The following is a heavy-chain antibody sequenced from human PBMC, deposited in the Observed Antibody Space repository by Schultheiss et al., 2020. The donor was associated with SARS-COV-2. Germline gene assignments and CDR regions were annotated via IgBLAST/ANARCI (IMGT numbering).Heavy chain of an antibody. CDR2: INKNGGT. CDR1: GDTFTGYN. Sequence: ASVKVSCKASGDTFTGYNMHWVRQAPGQGLEWMGWINKNGGTNYAQKFQGRVTMTRDTSISTAYMELTRLRSDDTAVYYCAREYRDFWSSYDYWGQGTLVTVSS. CDR3: AREYRDFWSSYDY. D-gene: IGHD3-3*01. J-gene: IGHJ4*02. V-gene: IGHV1-2*02.